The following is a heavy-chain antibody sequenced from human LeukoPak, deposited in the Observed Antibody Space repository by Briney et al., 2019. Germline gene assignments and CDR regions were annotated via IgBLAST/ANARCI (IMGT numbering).Heavy chain of an antibody. Sequence: GASVKVSCKASGYTFTSYGISWVRQAPGQGLEWMGWINPNSGGTNYAQKFQGRVTMTRDTSISTAYMELSRLRSDDTAVYYCARAQIVVVPAAYGYWGQGTLVTVSS. CDR1: GYTFTSYG. CDR2: INPNSGGT. V-gene: IGHV1-2*02. D-gene: IGHD2-2*01. J-gene: IGHJ4*02. CDR3: ARAQIVVVPAAYGY.